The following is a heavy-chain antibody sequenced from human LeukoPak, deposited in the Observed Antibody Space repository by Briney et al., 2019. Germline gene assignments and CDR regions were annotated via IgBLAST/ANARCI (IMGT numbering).Heavy chain of an antibody. V-gene: IGHV1-8*02. Sequence: AASVKVSCKASGYTFTDSYIHWVRQATGQGLEWMGWMNPNSGNTGYAQKFQGRVTMTRNTSISTAYMELSSLRSEDTAVYYCARGVYYDSSGYSVDAFDIWGQGTMVTVPS. CDR3: ARGVYYDSSGYSVDAFDI. CDR1: GYTFTDSY. D-gene: IGHD3-22*01. CDR2: MNPNSGNT. J-gene: IGHJ3*02.